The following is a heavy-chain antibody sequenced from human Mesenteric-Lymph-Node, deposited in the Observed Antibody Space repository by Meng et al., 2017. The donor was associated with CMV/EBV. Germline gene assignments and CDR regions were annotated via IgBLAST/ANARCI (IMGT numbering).Heavy chain of an antibody. CDR2: INPGDSNT. CDR1: GYNFVTNW. J-gene: IGHJ4*02. Sequence: KVSCKGSGYNFVTNWIGWVRQMPGKGLELMGIINPGDSNTRYSPPFQGQVTISVDKSISTAYLLWSSLKASDTAMYYCARQGTSTGSWRTVEYWGQGTLVTVSS. V-gene: IGHV5-51*01. D-gene: IGHD2-8*02. CDR3: ARQGTSTGSWRTVEY.